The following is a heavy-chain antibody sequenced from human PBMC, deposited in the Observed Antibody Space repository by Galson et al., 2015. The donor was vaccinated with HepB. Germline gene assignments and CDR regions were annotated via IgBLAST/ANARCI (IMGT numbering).Heavy chain of an antibody. D-gene: IGHD3-22*01. V-gene: IGHV1-46*01. J-gene: IGHJ3*02. CDR1: GYTFTSYY. Sequence: SCKASGYTFTSYYMHWVRQAPGQGLEWMGIINPSGGSTSYAQKFQGRVTMTRDTSTSTVYMELSSLRSEDTAVYYCARDHINYYDSSGSQGGAFDIWGQGTMVTVSS. CDR2: INPSGGST. CDR3: ARDHINYYDSSGSQGGAFDI.